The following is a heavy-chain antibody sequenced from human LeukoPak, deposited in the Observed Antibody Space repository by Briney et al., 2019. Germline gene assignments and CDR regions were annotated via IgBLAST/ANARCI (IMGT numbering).Heavy chain of an antibody. CDR3: ARDRRYYDSSGYYFHWYFDL. CDR1: GFTFSSYA. V-gene: IGHV3-23*01. J-gene: IGHJ2*01. Sequence: GGSLRLSCAASGFTFSSYAMSWVRQAPGKGLEWVSAISGSGGSTYYADSVKGRFTISRDNSKNTLYLQMNSLRAEDTALYYCARDRRYYDSSGYYFHWYFDLWGRGTLVTVSS. D-gene: IGHD3-22*01. CDR2: ISGSGGST.